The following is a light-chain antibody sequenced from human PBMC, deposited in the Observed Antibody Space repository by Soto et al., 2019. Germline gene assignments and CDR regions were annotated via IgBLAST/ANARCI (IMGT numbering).Light chain of an antibody. J-gene: IGKJ1*01. V-gene: IGKV3-20*01. CDR1: QSVGSSY. CDR2: GAS. Sequence: ESVLTQSPGTLSLSRGERAILSCRASQSVGSSYLAWYQQKPGQAPRLLIFGASSRAAGIPDSVSGSGSGTDFTLTISRLEPEDFAVYYCQQYGGSPGTFGQGTKVEVK. CDR3: QQYGGSPGT.